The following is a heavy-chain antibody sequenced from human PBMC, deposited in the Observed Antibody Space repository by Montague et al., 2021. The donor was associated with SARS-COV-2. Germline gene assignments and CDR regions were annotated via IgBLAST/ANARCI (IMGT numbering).Heavy chain of an antibody. J-gene: IGHJ6*02. Sequence: SETQSLTYTVSGYSISDGYYWVWIRQPPGKGLEWIGNIFQSGTTYYNPSLERRSTMSVDTSKNQFSLKLSSVTAADTAVYYCAREHWENYYDFWSGTNLASDYPYYGMDVWGQGTTVTASS. CDR1: GYSISDGYY. D-gene: IGHD3-3*01. CDR3: AREHWENYYDFWSGTNLASDYPYYGMDV. CDR2: IFQSGTT. V-gene: IGHV4-38-2*02.